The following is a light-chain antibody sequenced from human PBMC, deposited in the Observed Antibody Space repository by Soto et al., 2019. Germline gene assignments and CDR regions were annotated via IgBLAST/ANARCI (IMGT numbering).Light chain of an antibody. V-gene: IGKV1-8*01. CDR1: QGISSY. CDR3: QQYYSYLT. Sequence: AIRMTQSPSSLSASTGDRVTITFRASQGISSYLAWYQQKPGKAPKLLIYAASTLQSGVPSRFSGSGSGTDFTLTISCLQSEDFATYYCQQYYSYLTFGGGTKVDIK. CDR2: AAS. J-gene: IGKJ4*01.